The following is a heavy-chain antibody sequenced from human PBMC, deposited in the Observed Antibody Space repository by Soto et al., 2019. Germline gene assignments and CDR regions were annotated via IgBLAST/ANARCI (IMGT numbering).Heavy chain of an antibody. CDR2: IVPVFGMV. D-gene: IGHD2-15*01. Sequence: QVLLAQSGAEVKKPGSSVKVSCQTSRGTFNTSPISWVRQAPGQGLEWLGDIVPVFGMVNYAQQFQDRLNLPEDEFTTRVCMEVSRLTAEETAVYFCGTPQLRGRQYEYRSPATAALYHSGLGVWGQGTTVIVSS. J-gene: IGHJ6*02. CDR3: GTPQLRGRQYEYRSPATAALYHSGLGV. CDR1: RGTFNTSP. V-gene: IGHV1-69*01.